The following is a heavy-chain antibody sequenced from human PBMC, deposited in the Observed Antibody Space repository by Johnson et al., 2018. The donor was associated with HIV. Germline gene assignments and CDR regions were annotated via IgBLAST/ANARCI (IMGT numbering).Heavy chain of an antibody. J-gene: IGHJ3*02. CDR2: IRYDGSNK. CDR1: GFTFSSYG. D-gene: IGHD3-10*01. CDR3: AKDLNYGSGPVDI. V-gene: IGHV3-30*02. Sequence: QMLLVESGGGVVQPGGSLRLSCAAFGFTFSSYGMHWVRQAPGKGLEWVAFIRYDGSNKYYADSVKGRFTISRDNSKNTLYLQMNSLRAEDTAVYYCAKDLNYGSGPVDIWGQGTMVTVSS.